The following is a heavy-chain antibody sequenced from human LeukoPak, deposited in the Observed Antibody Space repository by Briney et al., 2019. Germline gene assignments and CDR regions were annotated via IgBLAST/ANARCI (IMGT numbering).Heavy chain of an antibody. CDR2: IWYDGSNK. J-gene: IGHJ4*02. CDR1: GFTFSSYG. V-gene: IGHV3-33*01. CDR3: ARVGIAAAGHADY. Sequence: GGSLRLSCAASGFTFSSYGMHWVRQAPGKGLEWVAVIWYDGSNKYYADSVKGRFTISRDNSKNTLYLQMNSLRAEDTAVYNCARVGIAAAGHADYWGQGTLVTVSS. D-gene: IGHD6-13*01.